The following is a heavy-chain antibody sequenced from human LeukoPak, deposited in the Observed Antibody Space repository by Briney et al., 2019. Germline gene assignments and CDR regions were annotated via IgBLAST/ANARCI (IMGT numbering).Heavy chain of an antibody. Sequence: SETLSLTCTVSSGSITSNSYYWVWIRQPPGMGLEWIGSKFYSGGTYYNPSLKSRVTISVDTSKNQFSLKLSSVTAADTAVYYCARGGGLNYYYYYMDVWGKGTTVTISS. D-gene: IGHD3-16*01. V-gene: IGHV4-39*07. J-gene: IGHJ6*03. CDR1: SGSITSNSYY. CDR3: ARGGGLNYYYYYMDV. CDR2: KFYSGGT.